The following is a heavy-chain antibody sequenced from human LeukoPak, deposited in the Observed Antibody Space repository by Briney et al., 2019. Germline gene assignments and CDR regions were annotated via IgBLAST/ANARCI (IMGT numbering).Heavy chain of an antibody. CDR1: GFTFSSYW. CDR2: INSDGSST. Sequence: GGSLRLSCAASGFTFSSYWMHWVRQAPGKGLVWVSRINSDGSSTSYADSVKGRFTISRDNAKNTLYLQMNSLRAEDTAVYYCARVAGMCSSWYYYYYYMDVWGKGTTVTVSS. V-gene: IGHV3-74*01. CDR3: ARVAGMCSSWYYYYYYMDV. J-gene: IGHJ6*03. D-gene: IGHD6-13*01.